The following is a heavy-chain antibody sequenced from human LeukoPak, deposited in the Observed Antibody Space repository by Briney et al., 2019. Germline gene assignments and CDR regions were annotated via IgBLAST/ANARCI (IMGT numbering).Heavy chain of an antibody. Sequence: SVTLSLTCAVYGGSFSGYYWSWIRQAPGQGLVWIGEINHSGSTNYNPSLKSRVTISVDKSKNHFSLKLSSVTAADTAVYYCARRNYYGSGSLMGRLDYWGQGTLVTVSS. D-gene: IGHD3-10*01. CDR1: GGSFSGYY. V-gene: IGHV4-34*01. J-gene: IGHJ4*02. CDR2: INHSGST. CDR3: ARRNYYGSGSLMGRLDY.